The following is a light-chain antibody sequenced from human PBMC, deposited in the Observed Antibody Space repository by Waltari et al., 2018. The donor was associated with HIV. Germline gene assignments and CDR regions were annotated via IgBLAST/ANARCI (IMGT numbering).Light chain of an antibody. Sequence: QSTMTQPRSVSGSPGQSVTISCTAPSSDVGRYDYVSWYKQNPGKAPKLIIYDVTTRPSGVPDRFSGSKSGNTASLTISGLQAGDESDFYCCSYAGGYTLVFGGGTKLTVL. J-gene: IGLJ2*01. CDR1: SSDVGRYDY. CDR3: CSYAGGYTLV. V-gene: IGLV2-11*01. CDR2: DVT.